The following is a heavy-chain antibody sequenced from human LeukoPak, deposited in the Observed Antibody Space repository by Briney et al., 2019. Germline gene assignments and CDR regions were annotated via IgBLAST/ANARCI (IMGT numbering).Heavy chain of an antibody. CDR1: GYTFTSYA. CDR3: ARGRVEDCSSTSCYYYFDY. CDR2: INAGNGNT. Sequence: GASVKVSCKASGYTFTSYAMHWVRQAPGQRLEWMGWINAGNGNTKYTQKFQGRVTITRDTSASTAYMELSSLRSEDTAVYYCARGRVEDCSSTSCYYYFDYWGQGTLVTVSS. V-gene: IGHV1-3*01. J-gene: IGHJ4*02. D-gene: IGHD2-2*01.